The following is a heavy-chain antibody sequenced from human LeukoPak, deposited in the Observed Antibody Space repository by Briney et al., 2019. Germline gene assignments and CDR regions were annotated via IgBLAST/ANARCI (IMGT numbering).Heavy chain of an antibody. Sequence: PSETLSLTCTVSGAPITRYYWSWIRQPPGKGLEWIGYIYYTGSANYNPSLKSRVSISVDTSKNQFSLRLSSVTAADTAVYYCSSPAGLPSFAMDVWGQGTTVTVSS. V-gene: IGHV4-59*08. CDR3: SSPAGLPSFAMDV. CDR1: GAPITRYY. J-gene: IGHJ6*02. D-gene: IGHD2-15*01. CDR2: IYYTGSA.